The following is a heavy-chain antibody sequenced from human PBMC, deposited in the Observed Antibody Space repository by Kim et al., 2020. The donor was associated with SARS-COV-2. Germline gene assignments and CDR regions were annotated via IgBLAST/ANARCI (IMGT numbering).Heavy chain of an antibody. V-gene: IGHV3-33*05. D-gene: IGHD3-9*01. CDR1: GFTFSSYG. Sequence: GGSLRLSCAASGFTFSSYGMHWVRQAPGKGLEWVAVISYDGSNKYYADSVKGRFTISRDNSKNTLYLQMNSLRAEDTAVYYCAREGMSYDILTGYRVPSMGIDYWGQGTLVTVSS. J-gene: IGHJ4*02. CDR2: ISYDGSNK. CDR3: AREGMSYDILTGYRVPSMGIDY.